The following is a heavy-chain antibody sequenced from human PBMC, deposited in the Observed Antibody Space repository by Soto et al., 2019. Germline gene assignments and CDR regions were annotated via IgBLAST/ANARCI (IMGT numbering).Heavy chain of an antibody. V-gene: IGHV3-48*03. CDR3: ARDYGGSSTTCDYLDV. CDR1: GFTFSDYE. CDR2: ISGPGSTM. J-gene: IGHJ6*03. Sequence: GSLRLSCGGSGFTFSDYEMNWVRQAPGKGLEWISYISGPGSTMYYADSVKGRFTISRDNAKNSLYLQINSVTAEDTAVYHCARDYGGSSTTCDYLDVWGQGTTVTVSS. D-gene: IGHD2-2*01.